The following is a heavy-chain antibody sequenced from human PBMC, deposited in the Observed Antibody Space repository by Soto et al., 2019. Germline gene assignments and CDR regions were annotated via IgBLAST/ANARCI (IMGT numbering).Heavy chain of an antibody. Sequence: GGSLRLSCAASGFTFSSYGMHWVRQAPGKGLEWVAVISYDGSNKYYADSVKGRFTISRDNSKNTLYLQMNSLRAEDTAVYYCAKGTRRITYAIDYWGQGTLVTVSS. CDR2: ISYDGSNK. CDR3: AKGTRRITYAIDY. V-gene: IGHV3-30*18. D-gene: IGHD1-20*01. J-gene: IGHJ4*02. CDR1: GFTFSSYG.